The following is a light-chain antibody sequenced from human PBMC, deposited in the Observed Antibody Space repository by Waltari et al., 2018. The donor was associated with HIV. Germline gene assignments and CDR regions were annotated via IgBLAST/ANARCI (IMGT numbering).Light chain of an antibody. CDR3: GTDHGTGSDFVYV. CDR2: VGTGGDLG. V-gene: IGLV9-49*01. CDR1: SGYNTYK. Sequence: QPVLTQPPSTFASLGASVTLTCTLSSGYNTYKVDWYHQRPGRGPRFVMRVGTGGDLGVKGEDIPDRFSALGSGLIRSLIIKNIQEEDEGDYHCGTDHGTGSDFVYVFGAGTTVTVL. J-gene: IGLJ1*01.